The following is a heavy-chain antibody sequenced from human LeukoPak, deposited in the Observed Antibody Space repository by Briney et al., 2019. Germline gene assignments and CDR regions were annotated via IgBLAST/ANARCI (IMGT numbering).Heavy chain of an antibody. CDR3: ARGRLRVVSYSYYGMDV. CDR1: GGSFSGYY. Sequence: SETLSLTCAVYGGSFSGYYWSWIRQPPGKGLEGSGEINHRGSTNYNPSVKSRVTISVDTSKTQFSLKLSSVTAAATDVSYCARGRLRVVSYSYYGMDVWGQGTPVTVSS. D-gene: IGHD4-23*01. J-gene: IGHJ6*02. V-gene: IGHV4-34*01. CDR2: INHRGST.